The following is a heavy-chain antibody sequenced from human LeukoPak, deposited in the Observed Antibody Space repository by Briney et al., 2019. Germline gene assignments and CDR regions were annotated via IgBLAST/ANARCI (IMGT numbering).Heavy chain of an antibody. CDR3: ARHTRGIVVVPAAIDY. J-gene: IGHJ4*02. Sequence: GESLKISCKGSAYSFTSYWISWVRQMPGKGLEWRGRIDPSDSYTNYNPSFQGHVTISADKSISTAYLQWSSLKASDTAMYYCARHTRGIVVVPAAIDYWGQGTLVTVSS. V-gene: IGHV5-10-1*01. CDR1: AYSFTSYW. CDR2: IDPSDSYT. D-gene: IGHD2-2*01.